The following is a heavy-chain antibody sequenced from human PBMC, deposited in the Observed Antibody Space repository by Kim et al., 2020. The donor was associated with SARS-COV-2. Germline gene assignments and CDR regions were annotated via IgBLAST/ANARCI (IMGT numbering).Heavy chain of an antibody. CDR1: GGTFSSYA. CDR3: ARLSQYYDSSGYYGHGMDV. D-gene: IGHD3-22*01. Sequence: SVKVSCKASGGTFSSYAISWVRQAPGQGLEWMGRIIPILGIANYAQKFQGRVTITADKSTSTAYMELSSLRSEDTAVYYCARLSQYYDSSGYYGHGMDVWGQGTTVTVSS. J-gene: IGHJ6*02. V-gene: IGHV1-69*04. CDR2: IIPILGIA.